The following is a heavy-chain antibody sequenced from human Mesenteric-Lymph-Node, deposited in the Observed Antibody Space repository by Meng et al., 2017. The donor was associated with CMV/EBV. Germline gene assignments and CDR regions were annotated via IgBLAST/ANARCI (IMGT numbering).Heavy chain of an antibody. CDR3: ARLPYSSGWYGYFDY. CDR2: IYPGDSDT. V-gene: IGHV5-51*01. J-gene: IGHJ4*02. D-gene: IGHD6-19*01. Sequence: GGSLRLSCKGSGYSFTSYWIGWVRQMPGKGLEWMGIIYPGDSDTRYSPSFQGQVTISADKSISTAYLQWSSLKASDTAMYYCARLPYSSGWYGYFDYWGQGTLVTVSS. CDR1: GYSFTSYW.